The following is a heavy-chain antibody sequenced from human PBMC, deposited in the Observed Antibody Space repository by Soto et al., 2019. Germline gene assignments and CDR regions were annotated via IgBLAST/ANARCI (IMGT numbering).Heavy chain of an antibody. CDR2: ISPYSGNT. J-gene: IGHJ6*02. CDR3: AMVVNFVMAATMDV. Sequence: QVQLVQSGDEVRKPGSSVKVSCKASGYIFVNYGIAWVRQAPGQGLEWMGWISPYSGNTHYASKFQCRLTMIINTSTSSAYMYLGLMISGFRAVYYWAMVVNFVMAATMDVWSQGSTVTV. CDR1: GYIFVNYG. D-gene: IGHD2-15*01. V-gene: IGHV1-18*01.